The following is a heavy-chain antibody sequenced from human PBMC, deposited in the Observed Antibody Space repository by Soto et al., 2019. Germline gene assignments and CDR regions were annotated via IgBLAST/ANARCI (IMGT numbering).Heavy chain of an antibody. Sequence: ASVKVSCKASGYTFTGYYMHWVRQAPGQGLEWMGWINPNSGGTNYAQKFQGRVTMTRDTSISTAYVELSRLRSDDTAVYYCARALKNRSVVVPAAMAPWGQGTLVTVSS. CDR3: ARALKNRSVVVPAAMAP. CDR1: GYTFTGYY. D-gene: IGHD2-2*01. J-gene: IGHJ5*02. V-gene: IGHV1-2*02. CDR2: INPNSGGT.